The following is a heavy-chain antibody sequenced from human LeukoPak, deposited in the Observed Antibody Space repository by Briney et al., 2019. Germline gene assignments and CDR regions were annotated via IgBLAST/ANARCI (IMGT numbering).Heavy chain of an antibody. CDR3: ARRKGIGPYKDWFDP. Sequence: PSETLSLTCTVSGGSISSYYWSWIRHPPRKGLEWIGYIDYSGSAYYNPSLKSRVSMSVDTSTNQLSLKLSSVTAADTAVYYCARRKGIGPYKDWFDPWGQGTLVTVSS. V-gene: IGHV4-59*08. D-gene: IGHD1-1*01. CDR2: IDYSGSA. J-gene: IGHJ5*02. CDR1: GGSISSYY.